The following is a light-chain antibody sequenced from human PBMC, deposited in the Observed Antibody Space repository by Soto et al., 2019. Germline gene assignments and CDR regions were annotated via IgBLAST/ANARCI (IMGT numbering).Light chain of an antibody. CDR1: RRLSIGS. Sequence: EILVTQSADTLSLSPVERGTLFRRASRRLSIGSLAWYQQTPGQAPRLLIYAAATRHTGIPERLKCGGSWTDFVLTITRLEPEDFAVYYCQQSGITFGQGTRLDIK. V-gene: IGKV3-20*01. CDR3: QQSGIT. CDR2: AAA. J-gene: IGKJ5*01.